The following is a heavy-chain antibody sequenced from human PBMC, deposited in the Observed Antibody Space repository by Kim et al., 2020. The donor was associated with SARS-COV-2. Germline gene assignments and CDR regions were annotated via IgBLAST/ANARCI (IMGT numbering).Heavy chain of an antibody. CDR2: ISYDGSNK. CDR3: ARDRSPGNYDSSGYQY. Sequence: GGSLRLSCAASGFTFSSYAMHWVRQAPGKGLEWVAVISYDGSNKYYADSVKGRFTISRDNSKNTLYLQMNSLRAEDTAVYYCARDRSPGNYDSSGYQYWGQGTLVTVSS. D-gene: IGHD3-22*01. J-gene: IGHJ4*02. V-gene: IGHV3-30*04. CDR1: GFTFSSYA.